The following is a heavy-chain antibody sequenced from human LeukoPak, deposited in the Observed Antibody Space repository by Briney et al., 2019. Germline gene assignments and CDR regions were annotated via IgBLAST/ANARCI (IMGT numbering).Heavy chain of an antibody. Sequence: GASVKVSCKASGDTFTTSHMHWVRQAPGQGLEWMGKINPNGGSTTYAQQFQGRVSMTRDLSMSTVYMELSSLRSEDTAVYYCVRNLMQFTGLAYWGQGTLVTVSS. V-gene: IGHV1-46*01. CDR1: GDTFTTSH. D-gene: IGHD2-8*02. J-gene: IGHJ4*02. CDR2: INPNGGST. CDR3: VRNLMQFTGLAY.